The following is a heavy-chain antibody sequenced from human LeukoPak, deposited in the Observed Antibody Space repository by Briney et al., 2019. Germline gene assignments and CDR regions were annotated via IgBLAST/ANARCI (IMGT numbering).Heavy chain of an antibody. Sequence: PSGTLSLTCAVYGGSFSGYCWSWIRQPPGKGLEWIGEINHSGSTNYNPSLKSRVTISVDTSKNQFSLKLSSVTAADTAVYYCARSAIDGSGVPDYWGQGTLVTVSS. J-gene: IGHJ4*02. CDR3: ARSAIDGSGVPDY. CDR1: GGSFSGYC. CDR2: INHSGST. D-gene: IGHD3-10*01. V-gene: IGHV4-34*01.